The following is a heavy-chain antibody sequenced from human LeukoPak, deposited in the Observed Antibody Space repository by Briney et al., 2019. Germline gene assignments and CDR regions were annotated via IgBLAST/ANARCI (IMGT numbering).Heavy chain of an antibody. Sequence: PSETLSLTCAVYGGSFSGYYWSWIRQPPGKGLECIGEINHSGSTNYNPSLKSRVTISVDTSKNQFSLKLSSVTAADTAVYYCARGVGQYDILTGFDYWGQGTLVTVSS. CDR3: ARGVGQYDILTGFDY. D-gene: IGHD3-9*01. CDR1: GGSFSGYY. V-gene: IGHV4-34*01. J-gene: IGHJ4*02. CDR2: INHSGST.